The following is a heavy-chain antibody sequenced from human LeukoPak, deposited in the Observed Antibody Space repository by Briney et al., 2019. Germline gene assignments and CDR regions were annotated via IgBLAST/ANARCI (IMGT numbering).Heavy chain of an antibody. J-gene: IGHJ4*02. Sequence: PGGSLRLSCAASGFTFSSYSMNWVRQAPGKGLEWVSYISSSSSTIYYADSVKGRFTISRDNAKNSLYLQMNSLRAEDTAVHYCARRGIVALGSFDYWGQGTLVTVSS. CDR3: ARRGIVALGSFDY. D-gene: IGHD3-22*01. CDR1: GFTFSSYS. V-gene: IGHV3-48*01. CDR2: ISSSSSTI.